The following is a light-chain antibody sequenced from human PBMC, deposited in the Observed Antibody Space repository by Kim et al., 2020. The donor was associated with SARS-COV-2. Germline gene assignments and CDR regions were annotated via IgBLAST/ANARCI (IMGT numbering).Light chain of an antibody. V-gene: IGLV2-11*01. J-gene: IGLJ1*01. Sequence: QSVLTQPRSVSGSPGQSVTISCTGTSSDVGGYNYVSWYQQYPGKAPKLMIYDVNKRPSGVPDRFSGSKSGNTASLTISGLQAEDEADYYCCSYAGDYTFYVFGTGTKVTVL. CDR1: SSDVGGYNY. CDR2: DVN. CDR3: CSYAGDYTFYV.